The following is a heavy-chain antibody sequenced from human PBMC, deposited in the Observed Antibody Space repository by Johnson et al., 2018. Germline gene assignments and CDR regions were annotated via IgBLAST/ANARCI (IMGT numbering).Heavy chain of an antibody. Sequence: QVQLVQSGGGVVQPGRSLRLSCAASGFTFSSYAMHWVRQAPGKGLEWVAVISYDGSNKYYADYVKGRFTISRDNSKNTLYLQMNSRRAEDKAVYYCARGISYSSWYEGGAFDIWGQGTMVTVSS. CDR2: ISYDGSNK. J-gene: IGHJ3*02. V-gene: IGHV3-30-3*01. CDR3: ARGISYSSWYEGGAFDI. D-gene: IGHD6-13*01. CDR1: GFTFSSYA.